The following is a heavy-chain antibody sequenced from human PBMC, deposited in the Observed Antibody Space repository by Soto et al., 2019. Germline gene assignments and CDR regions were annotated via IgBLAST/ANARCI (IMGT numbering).Heavy chain of an antibody. CDR3: AKRQGIGSAAKNFDF. V-gene: IGHV3-23*01. J-gene: IGHJ4*02. D-gene: IGHD6-13*01. CDR1: GFIFSNHA. CDR2: ISASGNLI. Sequence: GGSLRLPCAASGFIFSNHAMSWVRQAPGKGLEWVSGISASGNLIYYADSVKGRFNMSRDNSKNTLYLQMNSLRAEDTAVYFCAKRQGIGSAAKNFDFWGQGTLVTVSS.